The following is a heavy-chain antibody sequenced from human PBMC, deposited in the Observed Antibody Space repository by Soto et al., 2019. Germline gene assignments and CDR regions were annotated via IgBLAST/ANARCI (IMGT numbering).Heavy chain of an antibody. CDR1: GGSISSGDYY. Sequence: QVQLQESGPGLVKPSQTLSLTCTVSGGSISSGDYYWSWIRQPPGKGLEWIGYIYYSGSTYYNPSLKSRVTISVDTSKNQFSLKLSSVTAADTAVYYCARVWWEDIVVVPAARCSWFDPWGQGTLVTVSS. CDR3: ARVWWEDIVVVPAARCSWFDP. J-gene: IGHJ5*02. D-gene: IGHD2-2*01. CDR2: IYYSGST. V-gene: IGHV4-30-4*01.